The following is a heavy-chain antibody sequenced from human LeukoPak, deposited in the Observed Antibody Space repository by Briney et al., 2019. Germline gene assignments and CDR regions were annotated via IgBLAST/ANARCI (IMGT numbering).Heavy chain of an antibody. D-gene: IGHD6-19*01. CDR3: ATVGQWLVLENWFDP. Sequence: ASVKVSFKASGDTFTISGISWVRQAPGQGLEWMGWISAYNGNTKYAQKLQGRVTMTTDTSTSTAYMELRSLRSDDTAVYYCATVGQWLVLENWFDPWGQGTLVTVSS. J-gene: IGHJ5*02. CDR2: ISAYNGNT. V-gene: IGHV1-18*01. CDR1: GDTFTISG.